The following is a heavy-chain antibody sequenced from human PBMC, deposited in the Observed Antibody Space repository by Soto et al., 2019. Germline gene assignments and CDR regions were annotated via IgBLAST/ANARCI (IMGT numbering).Heavy chain of an antibody. Sequence: GGSLRLSCAASGFTFNSYWMSWVRQAPGKGLEWVANIKQDGSEKYYVDSVKGRFTISRDNAKNSLYLQMNSLRAEDTAVYYCARGSGSYFDYWGQGTLVTVSS. D-gene: IGHD1-26*01. V-gene: IGHV3-7*03. CDR2: IKQDGSEK. CDR1: GFTFNSYW. CDR3: ARGSGSYFDY. J-gene: IGHJ4*02.